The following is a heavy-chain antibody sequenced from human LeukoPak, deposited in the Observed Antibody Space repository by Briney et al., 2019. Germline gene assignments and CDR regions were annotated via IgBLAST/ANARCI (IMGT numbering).Heavy chain of an antibody. CDR3: AKSASSWTYDYAKCGNAFDI. D-gene: IGHD3-16*01. V-gene: IGHV3-9*01. CDR1: GFTFDDYA. J-gene: IGHJ3*02. CDR2: ISWNSGSI. Sequence: PGRSLRLSCAASGFTFDDYAMHWVRQAPGKGLEWVSGISWNSGSIGYADSVKGRFTISRDNAKNSPYLQMNSLRAEDTALYYCAKSASSWTYDYAKCGNAFDIWGQGTMVTVSS.